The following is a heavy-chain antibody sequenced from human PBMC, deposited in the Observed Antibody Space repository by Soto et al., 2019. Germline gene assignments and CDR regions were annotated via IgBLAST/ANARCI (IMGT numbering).Heavy chain of an antibody. Sequence: ASVKVSCKASGYTFTDYYIHWVRQAPGQGLEWMAWINPISGGTNYAQKFQGRVTMTRDTSITTTYMELSRLTSDDTAVYYCARDSVGYCSRTRCYGQGYFDYWGQGSLVTVSS. CDR2: INPISGGT. J-gene: IGHJ4*02. CDR3: ARDSVGYCSRTRCYGQGYFDY. CDR1: GYTFTDYY. V-gene: IGHV1-2*02. D-gene: IGHD2-2*03.